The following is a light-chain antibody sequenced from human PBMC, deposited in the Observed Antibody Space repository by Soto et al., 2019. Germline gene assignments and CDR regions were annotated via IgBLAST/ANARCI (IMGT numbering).Light chain of an antibody. CDR3: HQYGYSPPT. CDR1: QSVRKY. CDR2: GAG. J-gene: IGKJ4*01. V-gene: IGKV3-20*01. Sequence: EVVVTQSPGTLSLSPGERVTVSCRASQSVRKYLACSQQKPGQAPRLVIYGAGTRGSGVPDRFSGSGSWTDFTLTIISLESDDSAFYYCHQYGYSPPTFGGGTKVEI.